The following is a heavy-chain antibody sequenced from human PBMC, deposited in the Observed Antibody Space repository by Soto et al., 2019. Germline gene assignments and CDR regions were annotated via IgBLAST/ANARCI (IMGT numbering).Heavy chain of an antibody. D-gene: IGHD4-17*01. CDR1: GFTFSSYG. CDR3: AKDRYGDYVFDY. V-gene: IGHV3-30*18. J-gene: IGHJ4*02. Sequence: GESLKISCAASGFTFSSYGMHWVRQAPGKGLEWVAVISYDGSNKYYADSVKGRFTISRDNSKNTLYLQMNSLRAEDTAVYYCAKDRYGDYVFDYWGQGTLVTVSS. CDR2: ISYDGSNK.